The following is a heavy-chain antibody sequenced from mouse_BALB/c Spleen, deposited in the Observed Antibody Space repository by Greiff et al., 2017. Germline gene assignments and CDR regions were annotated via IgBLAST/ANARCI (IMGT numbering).Heavy chain of an antibody. D-gene: IGHD2-14*01. CDR3: ARTGYDEWYFDV. V-gene: IGHV2-9*02. J-gene: IGHJ1*01. CDR2: IWAGGST. CDR1: GFSLTSYG. Sequence: QVQLKESGPGLVAPSQSLSITCTVSGFSLTSYGVHWVRQPPGKGLEWLGVIWAGGSTNYNSALMSRLSISKDNSKSQVFLKMNSLQTDDTAMYYCARTGYDEWYFDVWGAGTTVTVSS.